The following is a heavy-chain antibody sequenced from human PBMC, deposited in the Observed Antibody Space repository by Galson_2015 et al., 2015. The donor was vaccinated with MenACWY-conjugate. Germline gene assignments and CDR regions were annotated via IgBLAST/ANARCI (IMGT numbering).Heavy chain of an antibody. D-gene: IGHD6-6*01. V-gene: IGHV3-21*01. CDR2: ISSTGSYI. J-gene: IGHJ5*02. CDR3: AKGTTASRPNWFDP. Sequence: SLRLSCAASGFTFSNYNMNWVRQTPGKGLEWVSCISSTGSYIHYADSLKGRFTISRDNAKNSLYLQMNSLTSEDTAVYYCAKGTTASRPNWFDPWGQGTLVTVSS. CDR1: GFTFSNYN.